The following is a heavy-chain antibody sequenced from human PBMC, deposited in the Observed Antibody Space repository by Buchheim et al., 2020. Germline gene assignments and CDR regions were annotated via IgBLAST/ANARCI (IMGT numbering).Heavy chain of an antibody. J-gene: IGHJ5*01. CDR3: ARGYNSWDS. Sequence: EVQLVESGGGLVKPGGSLRLSCAASGFTLSDYYMDWVRQAPGKGLDGVARSRSKPKGYTKVYAASVRGRFTISRVESRTYLFLQMSSLRSEDTAVYYCARGYNSWDSWGQGTL. CDR1: GFTLSDYY. V-gene: IGHV3-72*01. CDR2: SRSKPKGYTK. D-gene: IGHD1-20*01.